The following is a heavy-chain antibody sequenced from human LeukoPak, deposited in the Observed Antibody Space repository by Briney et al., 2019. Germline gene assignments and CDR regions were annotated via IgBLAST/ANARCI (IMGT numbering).Heavy chain of an antibody. V-gene: IGHV4-39*01. J-gene: IGHJ5*02. D-gene: IGHD3-16*01. CDR3: ARRGSGLNWFDP. Sequence: SSETLSLTCSVFGGSIISSSFYWGWIRQPPGKGLEWIGSIYYSGSTYYNPSLKSLVTISVDTSKNQFFLKLSSVTAPDTAVYYCARRGSGLNWFDPWGQGTLVTVSS. CDR2: IYYSGST. CDR1: GGSIISSSFY.